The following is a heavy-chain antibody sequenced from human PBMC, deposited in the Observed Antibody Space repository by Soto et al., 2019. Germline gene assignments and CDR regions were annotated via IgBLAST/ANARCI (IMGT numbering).Heavy chain of an antibody. D-gene: IGHD2-2*01. CDR2: IIPIFGTA. CDR1: GGTFSSYA. V-gene: IGHV1-69*13. J-gene: IGHJ6*02. CDR3: ARGGQTLDCSSTSCYYYYYGMDV. Sequence: SVKVSCKASGGTFSSYAISWVRQAPGQGLEWMGGIIPIFGTANYAQKFQGRVTITADESTSTAYMELSSLRSEDTAVYYCARGGQTLDCSSTSCYYYYYGMDVWGQGTTVTVSS.